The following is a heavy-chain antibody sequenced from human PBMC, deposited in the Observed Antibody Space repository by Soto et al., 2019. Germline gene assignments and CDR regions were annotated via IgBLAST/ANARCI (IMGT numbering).Heavy chain of an antibody. Sequence: GGSLRLSCAASGFTFSSYSMSWVRQAPGKGLEWVSYISSSSRTIYYADSVKGRFTISRDNAKNSLYLQMNSLRAEDTAVYYCASNFNYYYYMDVWGKGTTVTVSS. CDR2: ISSSSRTI. CDR1: GFTFSSYS. V-gene: IGHV3-48*01. D-gene: IGHD1-20*01. CDR3: ASNFNYYYYMDV. J-gene: IGHJ6*03.